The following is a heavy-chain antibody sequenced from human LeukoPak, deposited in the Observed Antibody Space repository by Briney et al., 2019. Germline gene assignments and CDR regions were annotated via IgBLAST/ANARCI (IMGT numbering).Heavy chain of an antibody. J-gene: IGHJ6*03. CDR3: ARAREEQWLGNYYYYYMDV. CDR2: INPNSGGT. CDR1: GYTFTGYY. D-gene: IGHD6-19*01. V-gene: IGHV1-2*02. Sequence: ASVKVSCKASGYTFTGYYMHWVRQAPGQGLEWMGWINPNSGGTNYAQKFQGRVTMTRDPSISTAYMELSRLRSDDTAVYYCARAREEQWLGNYYYYYMDVWGKGTTVTVSS.